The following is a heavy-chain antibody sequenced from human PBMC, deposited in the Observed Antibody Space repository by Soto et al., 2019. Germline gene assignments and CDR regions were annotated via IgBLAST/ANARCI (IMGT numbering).Heavy chain of an antibody. J-gene: IGHJ3*02. CDR2: ISNNGRSI. V-gene: IGHV3-48*02. D-gene: IGHD2-21*02. CDR1: GFTSSSYS. CDR3: ARGVGYCGGDCYRAFDI. Sequence: EVQLVESGGGLVQSGGSLRLSCVSSGFTSSSYSMNWVRQAPGKGLEWLSYISNNGRSIYYADSVRGRFTISRDNAKNSLYLQMNSLRDEDTAVYYCARGVGYCGGDCYRAFDIWGQGTMVTVSS.